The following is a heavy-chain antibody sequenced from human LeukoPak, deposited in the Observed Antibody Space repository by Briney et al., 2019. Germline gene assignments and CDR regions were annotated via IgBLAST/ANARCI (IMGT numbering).Heavy chain of an antibody. V-gene: IGHV4-4*07. CDR2: IYTSGST. CDR3: ARAYSSGWYPRSLDY. J-gene: IGHJ4*02. D-gene: IGHD6-19*01. Sequence: SETLSLTCTVSGGSISSYYWSWIRQPAGKGLEWIGRIYTSGSTNYNPSLKSRVTMSVDTSKNQFSLKLSSVTAADTAVYYCARAYSSGWYPRSLDYWGQGTLVTVSS. CDR1: GGSISSYY.